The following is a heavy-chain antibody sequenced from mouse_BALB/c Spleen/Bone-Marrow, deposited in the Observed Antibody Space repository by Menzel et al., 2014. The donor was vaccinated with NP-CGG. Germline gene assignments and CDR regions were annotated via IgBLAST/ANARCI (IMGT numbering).Heavy chain of an antibody. CDR1: GFNIKDTY. D-gene: IGHD1-1*01. J-gene: IGHJ3*01. Sequence: VQLQQSGAELVKPGASVKLSCTASGFNIKDTYMHWVKQRPEQGLEWIGRIDPANGNTKYDPKFQGKATITADTSSNTAYLPLSSLTSEDTAVYYCASYYYGSYGFAYWGQGTLVTVSA. CDR2: IDPANGNT. V-gene: IGHV14-3*02. CDR3: ASYYYGSYGFAY.